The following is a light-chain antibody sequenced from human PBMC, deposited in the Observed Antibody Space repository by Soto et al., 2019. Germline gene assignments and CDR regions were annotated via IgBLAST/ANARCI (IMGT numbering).Light chain of an antibody. Sequence: DIQLTQSPSFLSASVGDRVTITCRASQGINIFLAWFQQKPGKAPNLLISAASTLQSGVPSRFSGSGSETEFTLTITSLQPEDAATYYCQQRTSYPLTVGQGTKVHIK. J-gene: IGKJ2*01. V-gene: IGKV1-9*01. CDR2: AAS. CDR3: QQRTSYPLT. CDR1: QGINIF.